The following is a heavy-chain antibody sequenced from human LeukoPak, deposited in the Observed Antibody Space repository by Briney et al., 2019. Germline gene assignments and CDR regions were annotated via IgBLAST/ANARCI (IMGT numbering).Heavy chain of an antibody. CDR2: ISGSGGST. V-gene: IGHV3-23*01. CDR1: GLTFSSYA. J-gene: IGHJ4*02. D-gene: IGHD3-9*01. Sequence: GGSLRLSCAASGLTFSSYAMSWVRQAPGKGLEWVSAISGSGGSTYYADSVKGRFTISRDNSKNTLYLQMNSLRAEDTAVYYCAKTWRPGLDFDWLLYFDYWGQGTLVTVSS. CDR3: AKTWRPGLDFDWLLYFDY.